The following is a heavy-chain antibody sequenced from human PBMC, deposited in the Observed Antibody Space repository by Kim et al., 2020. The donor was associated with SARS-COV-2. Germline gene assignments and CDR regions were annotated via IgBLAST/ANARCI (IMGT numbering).Heavy chain of an antibody. CDR2: IYYSGST. Sequence: SETLSLTCTVSGGSISSSSYYWGWIRQPPGKGLEWIGSIYYSGSTYYNPSLKSRVTISVDTSKNQFSLKLSSVTAADTAVYYCASGGGCDPIYYYDSSGYYCSGPFDYWGQGTLVTVSS. J-gene: IGHJ4*02. CDR1: GGSISSSSYY. D-gene: IGHD3-22*01. V-gene: IGHV4-39*01. CDR3: ASGGGCDPIYYYDSSGYYCSGPFDY.